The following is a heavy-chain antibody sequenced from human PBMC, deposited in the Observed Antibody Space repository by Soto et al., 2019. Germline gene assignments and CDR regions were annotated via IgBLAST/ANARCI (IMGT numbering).Heavy chain of an antibody. V-gene: IGHV4-59*08. D-gene: IGHD3-10*01. CDR1: GGSISSYY. Sequence: SETLSLTCTVSGGSISSYYWSWIRQPPGKGLEWIGYIYYSGSTNYNPSLKSRVTISVDTSKNQFSLKLSSVTAADTAVYYCARQVHGSGSYYPPPPWFDPWGQGTLVTVSS. J-gene: IGHJ5*02. CDR2: IYYSGST. CDR3: ARQVHGSGSYYPPPPWFDP.